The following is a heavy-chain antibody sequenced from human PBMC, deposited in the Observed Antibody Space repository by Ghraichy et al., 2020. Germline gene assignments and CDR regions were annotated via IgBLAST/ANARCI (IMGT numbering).Heavy chain of an antibody. CDR3: ARGDGDLSYDFDY. CDR1: GGSCSGYY. CDR2: INHSGST. Sequence: SETLSLTCAVYGGSCSGYYWSWIRQPPGKGLEWIGEINHSGSTNYNPSLKSRVTISVDTSKNQFSLKLSSVTAADTAVYYCARGDGDLSYDFDYWGQGTLVTVSS. D-gene: IGHD4-17*01. V-gene: IGHV4-34*01. J-gene: IGHJ4*02.